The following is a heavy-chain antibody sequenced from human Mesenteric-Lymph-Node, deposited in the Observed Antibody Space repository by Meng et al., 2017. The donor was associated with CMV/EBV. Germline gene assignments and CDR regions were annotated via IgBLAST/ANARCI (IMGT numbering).Heavy chain of an antibody. V-gene: IGHV3-74*01. Sequence: GGSLRLSCAASGFSFSSYWMNWVRQAPGKGLVWVSRINSDGSSTSYADSVKGRFTISRDNGKNTLYLQMNSLKAEDTAVYYCTRDVTHCTNGVCVGAYWFDLWGQGTLVTVSS. CDR3: TRDVTHCTNGVCVGAYWFDL. CDR1: GFSFSSYW. J-gene: IGHJ5*02. D-gene: IGHD2-8*01. CDR2: INSDGSST.